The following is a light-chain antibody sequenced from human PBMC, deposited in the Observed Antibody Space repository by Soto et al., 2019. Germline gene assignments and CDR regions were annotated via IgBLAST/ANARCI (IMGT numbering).Light chain of an antibody. CDR2: EVS. J-gene: IGLJ2*01. Sequence: QSALTQPASVSGSPGQSITISCTGTSSDVGGYNYVSWYQQHPGKAPKLMIYEVSNRPSGVSNRFSGSKSGNTASLTISGLHAEDEADYYCSSYTRHSTLVFGGGTKLTVL. CDR3: SSYTRHSTLV. V-gene: IGLV2-14*01. CDR1: SSDVGGYNY.